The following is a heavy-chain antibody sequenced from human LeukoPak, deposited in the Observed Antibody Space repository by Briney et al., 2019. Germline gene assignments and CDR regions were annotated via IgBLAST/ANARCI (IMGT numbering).Heavy chain of an antibody. CDR1: GFTFSSYA. CDR3: ARAAGGDGGIDP. Sequence: GGSLRLSCAASGFTFSSYAMSWVRQAPGKGLEWVSSISSSSSYIYYADSVEGRFTISRDNAKNSLYLQMNSLRAEDTAVYYCARAAGGDGGIDPWGQGTLVTVSS. J-gene: IGHJ5*02. D-gene: IGHD2-21*01. V-gene: IGHV3-21*01. CDR2: ISSSSSYI.